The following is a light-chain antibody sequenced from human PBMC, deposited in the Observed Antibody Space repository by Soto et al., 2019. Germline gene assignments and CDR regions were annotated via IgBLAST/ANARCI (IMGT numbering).Light chain of an antibody. Sequence: DMQLTQSPSSLSASVGDRVTLTCRASQSISSWLAWYQQKPGMAPKLLISRASRLESGVPPRFSGSGSGTEFTLTITSLQPDDFATYYCQEYKSFTWTFGQGTKVDIK. V-gene: IGKV1-5*01. CDR3: QEYKSFTWT. CDR1: QSISSW. J-gene: IGKJ1*01. CDR2: RAS.